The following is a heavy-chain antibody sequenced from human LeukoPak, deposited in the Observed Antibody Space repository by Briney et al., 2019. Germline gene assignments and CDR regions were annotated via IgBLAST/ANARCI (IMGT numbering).Heavy chain of an antibody. CDR3: ARVQSSGDGESTTGY. J-gene: IGHJ4*02. Sequence: GASVKVSCKASGYTFTGYYMHWVRQAPGQGLEWMGWINPNSGGTNYAQKFQGRVTMTRDTSISTAYMELSRLRSDDPAVYYCARVQSSGDGESTTGYWGQGTLVTVSS. D-gene: IGHD3-10*01. CDR1: GYTFTGYY. CDR2: INPNSGGT. V-gene: IGHV1-2*02.